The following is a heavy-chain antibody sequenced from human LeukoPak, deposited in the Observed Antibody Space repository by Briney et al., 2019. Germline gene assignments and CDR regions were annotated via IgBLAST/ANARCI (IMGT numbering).Heavy chain of an antibody. Sequence: SGTLSLTCVVSGVSISSSSFYWGWIRQPPGKGLEWIGSSSYSGSTYYKPSLKSGVTISVDTPKRHFSLKLSYVAAADTAVYYCATGGSCSALCLGNYWGQGTLVTVSS. CDR2: SSYSGST. V-gene: IGHV4-39*02. J-gene: IGHJ4*02. D-gene: IGHD2-15*01. CDR3: ATGGSCSALCLGNY. CDR1: GVSISSSSFY.